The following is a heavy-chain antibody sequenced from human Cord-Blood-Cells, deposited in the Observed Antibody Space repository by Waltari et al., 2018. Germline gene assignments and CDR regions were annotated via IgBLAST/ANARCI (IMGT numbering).Heavy chain of an antibody. CDR1: TFSSYD. Sequence: TFSSYDMHWVRQATGKGLEWVSAIGTAGDTYYPGSVKGRFTISREDAKNSLYLQMNSLRAGDTAVYYYARSIAAAGRGLFHYWWQGTLVTVPP. CDR2: IGTAGDT. V-gene: IGHV3-13*01. CDR3: ARSIAAAGRGLFHY. D-gene: IGHD6-13*01. J-gene: IGHJ4*02.